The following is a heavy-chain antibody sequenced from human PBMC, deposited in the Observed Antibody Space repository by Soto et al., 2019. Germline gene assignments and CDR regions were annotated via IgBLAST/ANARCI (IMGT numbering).Heavy chain of an antibody. CDR1: GYSFTSYW. D-gene: IGHD1-26*01. CDR3: ARHRHFGSYSSQLYY. J-gene: IGHJ4*02. Sequence: GESLKISCKGSGYSFTSYWIGWVRQMPGKGLEWMGIIYPGDSDTRYSPSFRGQVTISADKSISTAYLQWSSLKASDTAMYYCARHRHFGSYSSQLYYWGQGTLVTVSS. V-gene: IGHV5-51*01. CDR2: IYPGDSDT.